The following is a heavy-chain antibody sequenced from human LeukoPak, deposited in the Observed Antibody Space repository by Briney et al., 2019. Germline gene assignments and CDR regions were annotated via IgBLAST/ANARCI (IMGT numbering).Heavy chain of an antibody. CDR2: ISSSSSYI. V-gene: IGHV3-21*01. J-gene: IGHJ4*02. D-gene: IGHD2-2*02. CDR1: GFTFSSYS. Sequence: PGGSLRLSCAASGFTFSSYSMNWVRQAPGKGLEWVSSISSSSSYIYYADSVKGRFTISRDSAKNSLYLQMNSLRADDTDVYYCARERMTDCSSTSCYIAFFDYWGQGTLVTVSS. CDR3: ARERMTDCSSTSCYIAFFDY.